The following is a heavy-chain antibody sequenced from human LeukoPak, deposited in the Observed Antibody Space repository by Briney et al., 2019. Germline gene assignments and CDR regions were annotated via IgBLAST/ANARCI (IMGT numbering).Heavy chain of an antibody. D-gene: IGHD6-13*01. CDR1: RFSFSSYS. J-gene: IGHJ5*02. CDR3: ARPRRYSSSWYVFDP. CDR2: ISSSSNYI. V-gene: IGHV3-21*04. Sequence: PGGSLRLSCAASRFSFSSYSMNWVRQAPGKGLEWVSSISSSSNYIYYADSVKGRFTISRDNAKNSLYLQMNSLRAEDTAVYYCARPRRYSSSWYVFDPWGQGTLVTVSS.